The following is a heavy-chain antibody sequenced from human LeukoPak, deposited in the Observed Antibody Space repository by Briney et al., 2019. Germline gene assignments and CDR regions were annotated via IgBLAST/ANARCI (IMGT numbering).Heavy chain of an antibody. Sequence: GASVKVSCKASGGTFSSYAISWVRQAPGQGLEWMGGIIPIFGTANYAQKFQGRVTITADESTSTAYMELSSLRSEDTAVYYCARDKPGSGWTNAFDIWGQGTMVTVSS. V-gene: IGHV1-69*13. D-gene: IGHD6-19*01. J-gene: IGHJ3*02. CDR3: ARDKPGSGWTNAFDI. CDR2: IIPIFGTA. CDR1: GGTFSSYA.